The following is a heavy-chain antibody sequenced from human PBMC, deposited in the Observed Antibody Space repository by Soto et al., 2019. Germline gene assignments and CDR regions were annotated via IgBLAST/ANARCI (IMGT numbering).Heavy chain of an antibody. D-gene: IGHD3-3*01. Sequence: SDTLSLTCAVYGMSFRGYYWSWIGKPPGKGLEWIGEINHSGSTSYNPSLKSRVTISVDTSKNQFSLKLSSVTAADTAVYYCARGRGFWSGYLNYGMDVWGQGTTVT. J-gene: IGHJ6*02. CDR1: GMSFRGYY. CDR2: INHSGST. CDR3: ARGRGFWSGYLNYGMDV. V-gene: IGHV4-34*01.